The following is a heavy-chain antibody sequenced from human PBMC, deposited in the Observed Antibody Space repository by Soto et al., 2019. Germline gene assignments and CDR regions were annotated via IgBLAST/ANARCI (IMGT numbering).Heavy chain of an antibody. V-gene: IGHV3-13*01. CDR3: ARVRFGEGGMDV. CDR1: GFTFSSYD. CDR2: IGTAGDT. J-gene: IGHJ6*02. D-gene: IGHD3-10*01. Sequence: SLRLSCAASGFTFSSYDMYWVRQATGKGLEWVSAIGTAGDTYYPGSVKGRFTVSRENAKNSMYLQMNSLRAGDTAVYYCARVRFGEGGMDVWGQGTTVTVSS.